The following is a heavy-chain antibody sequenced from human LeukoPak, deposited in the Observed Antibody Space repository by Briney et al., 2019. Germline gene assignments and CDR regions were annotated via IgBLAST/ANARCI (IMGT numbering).Heavy chain of an antibody. CDR1: GYTFTSYG. J-gene: IGHJ5*02. D-gene: IGHD5-18*01. CDR2: ISAYNGST. CDR3: ASTWIQLGHNWFDP. Sequence: ASVKVSCKASGYTFTSYGISWVRQAPGQGLEWMGWISAYNGSTNSAQKLQGRVTMTTDTSTSTAYMELRSLRSDDTAVYYCASTWIQLGHNWFDPWGQGTLVTVSS. V-gene: IGHV1-18*01.